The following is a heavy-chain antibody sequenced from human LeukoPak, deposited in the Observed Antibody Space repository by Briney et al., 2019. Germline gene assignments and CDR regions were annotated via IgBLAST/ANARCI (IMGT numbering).Heavy chain of an antibody. CDR3: ASVYAGDFDY. Sequence: GASLQISCRGSGYSFTTYWIGWVRHMPGKGLEWMGIIYPGDSDTRYTPSFQGQVTMSADKSINTASLQWSSLNASDTAMYYCASVYAGDFDYWGQGTLVTVSS. CDR2: IYPGDSDT. V-gene: IGHV5-51*01. J-gene: IGHJ4*02. D-gene: IGHD2-8*01. CDR1: GYSFTTYW.